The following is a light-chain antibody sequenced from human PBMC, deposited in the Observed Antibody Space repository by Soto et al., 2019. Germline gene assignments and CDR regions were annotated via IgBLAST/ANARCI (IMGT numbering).Light chain of an antibody. CDR3: QQYNNWPPPPTPST. J-gene: IGKJ2*02. V-gene: IGKV3-15*01. CDR2: GAS. CDR1: QSVSSN. Sequence: EIVMTQSPATLSVSPGERATLSCRASQSVSSNLAWYQQKPGQAPRLLIYGASTRATGIPARFSGSGSGTEFTLTISSLQSEDFAVYYCQQYNNWPPPPTPSTFGQGTKLEIK.